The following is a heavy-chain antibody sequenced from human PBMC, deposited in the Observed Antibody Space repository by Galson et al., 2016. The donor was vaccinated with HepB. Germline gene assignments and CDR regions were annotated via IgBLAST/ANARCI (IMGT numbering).Heavy chain of an antibody. CDR1: GFTFSTYG. Sequence: SLRLSCAASGFTFSTYGMHWVRQAPGKGLEWVAAIWYDGSSKYYADSVKGRFTISRDNSKNTLYLQMNSLRAEDTAVYYCARGADPIAVAAAGMDVWGQGTTVTVSS. CDR2: IWYDGSSK. V-gene: IGHV3-33*01. CDR3: ARGADPIAVAAAGMDV. D-gene: IGHD6-13*01. J-gene: IGHJ6*02.